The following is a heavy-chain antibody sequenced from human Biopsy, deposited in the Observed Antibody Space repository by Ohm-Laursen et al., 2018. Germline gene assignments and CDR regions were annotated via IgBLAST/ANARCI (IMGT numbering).Heavy chain of an antibody. J-gene: IGHJ2*01. V-gene: IGHV1-2*02. D-gene: IGHD1-26*01. Sequence: GASVKVSCKASGYTFTDSYMHWVRQAPGQGLEWMGWINPNSGGTNYAQKFQGRVTMTRDTSMSTAYMELNRLRSDDTAVYYCARGGLNYWYFDLWGRGTLVTVS. CDR3: ARGGLNYWYFDL. CDR1: GYTFTDSY. CDR2: INPNSGGT.